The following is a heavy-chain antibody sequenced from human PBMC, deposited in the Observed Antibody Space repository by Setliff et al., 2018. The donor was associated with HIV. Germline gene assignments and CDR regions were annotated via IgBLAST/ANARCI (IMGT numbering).Heavy chain of an antibody. Sequence: PGGSLRLSCEASGFTFSSYMAWVRQAPGKGLEWVSTIYSDGSTYHRDSVKGRFTLSRDNSKNTLYLQVGSLRPDDTAMYYCARSRPYNSALDYWGQGTLVTVSS. D-gene: IGHD6-25*01. CDR3: ARSRPYNSALDY. V-gene: IGHV3-66*02. CDR2: IYSDGST. CDR1: GFTFSSY. J-gene: IGHJ4*02.